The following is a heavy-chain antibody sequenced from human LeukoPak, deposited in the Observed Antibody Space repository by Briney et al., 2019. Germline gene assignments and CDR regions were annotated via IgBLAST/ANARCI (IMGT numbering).Heavy chain of an antibody. CDR3: ARGGLVGPLAY. Sequence: ASVTVSCTASGYIFSSFAIHWVRQAPGQSPECVGWVNAANGDTKYSQKFQGRVTFTRDTSANTAYMELSSLTSEDTAIYYCARGGLVGPLAYWGQGALVTVSS. CDR1: GYIFSSFA. CDR2: VNAANGDT. V-gene: IGHV1-3*01. D-gene: IGHD2-2*01. J-gene: IGHJ4*02.